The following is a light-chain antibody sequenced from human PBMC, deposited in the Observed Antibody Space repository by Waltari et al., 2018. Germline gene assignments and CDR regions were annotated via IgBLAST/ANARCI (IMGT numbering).Light chain of an antibody. J-gene: IGLJ1*01. CDR2: EVS. CDR3: ISYTSSSTRV. Sequence: QSALTQPAYVSGSPGPSITISCTGTSSDGGGYNYVSWYQQHPGKAPKLMSYEVSNRPSGVSNRFSGAKSGNTASMTIHGLQAEDEADCYCISYTSSSTRVFGTGTKVTVL. V-gene: IGLV2-14*01. CDR1: SSDGGGYNY.